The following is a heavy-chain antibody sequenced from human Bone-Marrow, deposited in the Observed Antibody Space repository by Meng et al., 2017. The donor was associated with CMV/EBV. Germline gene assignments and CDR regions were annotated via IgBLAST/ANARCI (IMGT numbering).Heavy chain of an antibody. CDR1: GYSYSRFW. CDR3: ARADSGGYSP. D-gene: IGHD3-22*01. CDR2: IYPGGSDT. J-gene: IGHJ5*02. Sequence: KISCKGSGYSYSRFWIAWVRQMPGRGLEWMGIIYPGGSDTRYSLSFQGQVTISADKSISTAYLQWSSLKASDTAMYYCARADSGGYSPWGQGTLVTVSS. V-gene: IGHV5-51*01.